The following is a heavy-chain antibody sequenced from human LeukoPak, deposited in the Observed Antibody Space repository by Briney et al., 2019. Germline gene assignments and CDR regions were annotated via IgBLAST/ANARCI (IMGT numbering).Heavy chain of an antibody. Sequence: PGGSLRLSCAASGFTFSSYWMHWVRQAPGEGLVWVSLIISDGTSTTYADSVKGRFIISRDNAKNTLYLQMNSLRVVDTAVYYCARDRGYSQDYWGQGTLVTVSS. J-gene: IGHJ4*02. V-gene: IGHV3-74*01. CDR3: ARDRGYSQDY. CDR1: GFTFSSYW. D-gene: IGHD2-15*01. CDR2: IISDGTST.